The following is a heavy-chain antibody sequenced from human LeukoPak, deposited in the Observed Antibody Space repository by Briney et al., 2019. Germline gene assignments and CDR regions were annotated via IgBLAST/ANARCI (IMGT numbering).Heavy chain of an antibody. CDR1: GGSFSGYY. CDR3: ASLYIVGATGTNDAFDI. J-gene: IGHJ3*02. Sequence: PSETLSLTCAVYGGSFSGYYWSWIRQPPGKGLEWIGEINHSGSTNYNPSLKSRVTISVDTSKNQFSLKLSSVTAADTAVYYCASLYIVGATGTNDAFDIWGQGTMVTVSS. D-gene: IGHD1-26*01. V-gene: IGHV4-34*01. CDR2: INHSGST.